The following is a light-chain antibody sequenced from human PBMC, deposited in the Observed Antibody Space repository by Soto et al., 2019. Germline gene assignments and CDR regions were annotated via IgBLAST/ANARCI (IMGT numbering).Light chain of an antibody. V-gene: IGKV3-20*01. J-gene: IGKJ1*01. Sequence: ENVLTQSPGTLSLSPGERATLSCRASQSVGSYLGWYQKKPGQAPRLLIYGASNRATGIPDSFSGSGSGTDFTLTISRLEPEDFAVYYCQHYGGPPPWTFGQGNKVEIK. CDR1: QSVGSY. CDR2: GAS. CDR3: QHYGGPPPWT.